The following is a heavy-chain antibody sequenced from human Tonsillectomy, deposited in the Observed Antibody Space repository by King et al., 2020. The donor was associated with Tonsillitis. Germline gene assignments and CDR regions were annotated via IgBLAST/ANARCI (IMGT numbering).Heavy chain of an antibody. D-gene: IGHD1-26*01. Sequence: VKLVESGGGVVQPGRSLRLSCAASGFTFSSYGMHWVRQAPGKGLEWVAIISFDSSTEYYAESLKGRFTISRDNSKNMLSLQMNSLRAEDTAVYYCAKDLYSGSSPYYFDHWGQGTLVTVSS. CDR3: AKDLYSGSSPYYFDH. CDR2: ISFDSSTE. CDR1: GFTFSSYG. V-gene: IGHV3-30*18. J-gene: IGHJ4*02.